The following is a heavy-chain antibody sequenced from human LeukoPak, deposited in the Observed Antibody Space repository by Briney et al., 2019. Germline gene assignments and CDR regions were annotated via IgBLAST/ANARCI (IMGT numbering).Heavy chain of an antibody. D-gene: IGHD6-13*01. CDR2: ISGSGGST. CDR3: AKDLSRYSSSSRGAFDI. J-gene: IGHJ3*02. V-gene: IGHV3-23*01. CDR1: GFTFSSYA. Sequence: PGGSLRLSCAASGFTFSSYAMSWVRQAPGKGLEWVSAISGSGGSTYYADSVKGRFTISRDNSKNTLYLQMNSLRAEDTAVYYCAKDLSRYSSSSRGAFDIWGQGTMVTVSS.